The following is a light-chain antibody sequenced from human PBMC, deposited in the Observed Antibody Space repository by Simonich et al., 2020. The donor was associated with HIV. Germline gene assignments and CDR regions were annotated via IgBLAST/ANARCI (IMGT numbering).Light chain of an antibody. J-gene: IGKJ3*01. CDR1: QSVSSN. CDR3: QQLNSYPFT. V-gene: IGKV3-15*01. Sequence: EVVMTQSPVTLSVSPGERATLSCRASQSVSSNLAWYQQKPGQAPRLVISGASTRATGIPARFSGSGSGTEFTLTISSLQPEDFATYYCQQLNSYPFTFGPGTKVDIK. CDR2: GAS.